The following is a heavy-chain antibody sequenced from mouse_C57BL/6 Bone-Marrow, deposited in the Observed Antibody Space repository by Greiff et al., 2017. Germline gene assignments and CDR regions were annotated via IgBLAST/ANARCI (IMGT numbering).Heavy chain of an antibody. D-gene: IGHD3-2*02. J-gene: IGHJ4*01. CDR1: GFSLTSYG. CDR2: IWRGGST. V-gene: IGHV2-5*01. Sequence: VQLQESGPGLVQPSQSLSITCTVSGFSLTSYGVHWVRQSPGKGLEWLGVIWRGGSTDYNAAFMSRLSITKDNSKSQVFFKMNSLQADDTAIYYCAKSPDSSGYSMDYWGQGTSVTVSS. CDR3: AKSPDSSGYSMDY.